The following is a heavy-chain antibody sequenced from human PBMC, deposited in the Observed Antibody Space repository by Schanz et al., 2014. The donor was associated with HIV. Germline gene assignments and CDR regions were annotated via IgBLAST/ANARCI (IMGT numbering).Heavy chain of an antibody. V-gene: IGHV1-69*06. D-gene: IGHD2-21*02. CDR2: LIPIIGTA. CDR1: GGTFSNYA. J-gene: IGHJ4*02. CDR3: ARTYTGDWSTGAD. Sequence: QVQLGQSGAEGKMPGSSVKVSCKASGGTFSNYAMTWVRQAPGQGLEGMAGLIPIIGTADYAQKFQGRVTITADKSTSTVYMDLSSLRSEDTAVYYCARTYTGDWSTGADWGQGTLVTVSS.